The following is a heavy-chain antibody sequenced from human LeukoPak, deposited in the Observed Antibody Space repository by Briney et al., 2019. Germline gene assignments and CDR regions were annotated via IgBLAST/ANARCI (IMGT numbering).Heavy chain of an antibody. Sequence: SETLSLTCTVSGYSISSGYYWGWIRQPPGKGLEWIGSIYHSGSTYYNPSLKSRVTISVDTSKNQFSLKLSSVTAADTAVYYCARHAWEFPPTTWFDPWGQGTLVTVSS. D-gene: IGHD3-10*01. J-gene: IGHJ5*02. CDR2: IYHSGST. V-gene: IGHV4-38-2*02. CDR3: ARHAWEFPPTTWFDP. CDR1: GYSISSGYY.